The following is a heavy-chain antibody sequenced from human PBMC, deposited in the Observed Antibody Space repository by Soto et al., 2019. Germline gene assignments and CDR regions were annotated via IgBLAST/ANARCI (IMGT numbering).Heavy chain of an antibody. J-gene: IGHJ6*02. Sequence: PSETLSLTCAVSGNSISNGYYWGWIRQPPGKGLEWIGSIYHSGSTYYNPSLKSRVTISGDTSRNQLSLKLSSVTAADTAVYYCASSSGSYIGMDVWGQGTTVTVSS. V-gene: IGHV4-38-2*01. CDR2: IYHSGST. CDR1: GNSISNGYY. D-gene: IGHD1-26*01. CDR3: ASSSGSYIGMDV.